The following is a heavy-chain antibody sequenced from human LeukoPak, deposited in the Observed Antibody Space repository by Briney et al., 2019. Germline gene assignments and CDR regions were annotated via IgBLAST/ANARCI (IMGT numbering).Heavy chain of an antibody. D-gene: IGHD1-14*01. J-gene: IGHJ6*02. CDR3: ARAEGDYYGMDV. CDR2: IYYSGST. CDR1: GGSISSYY. Sequence: SETLSLTCTVSGGSISSYYWSWIRQPPGKGLEWIGYIYYSGSTNYNPSLKSRVTISVDMSKNQFSLKLSSVTAADTAVYYCARAEGDYYGMDVWGQGTTVTVSS. V-gene: IGHV4-59*01.